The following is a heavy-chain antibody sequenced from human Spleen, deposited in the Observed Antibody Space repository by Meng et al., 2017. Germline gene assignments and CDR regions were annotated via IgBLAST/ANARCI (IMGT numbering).Heavy chain of an antibody. D-gene: IGHD2-15*01. CDR1: GLTFSDYY. V-gene: IGHV3-11*01. CDR2: ISNSGNTI. J-gene: IGHJ4*02. Sequence: GESLKISCAASGLTFSDYYMSWIRQAPGKGLEWVSYISNSGNTIYYADSVKGRFTISRDNAKNSLYLQMNSLRVEDTALYYCMGYCSGNRCYPGGYWGQGSLVTVSS. CDR3: MGYCSGNRCYPGGY.